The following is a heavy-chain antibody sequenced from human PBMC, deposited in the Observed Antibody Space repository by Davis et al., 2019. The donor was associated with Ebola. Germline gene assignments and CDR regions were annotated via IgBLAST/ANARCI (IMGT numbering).Heavy chain of an antibody. CDR2: ISGSGGST. D-gene: IGHD6-6*01. CDR3: AKAPYKVYSSSSYYFDY. CDR1: GFTFSSYA. Sequence: LSLTCAASGFTFSSYAMSWVRQAPGKGLEWVSAISGSGGSTYYADSVKGRFTISRDNSKNTLYLQMTRLRAEDTAVYYCAKAPYKVYSSSSYYFDYWGQGTLVTVSS. V-gene: IGHV3-23*01. J-gene: IGHJ4*02.